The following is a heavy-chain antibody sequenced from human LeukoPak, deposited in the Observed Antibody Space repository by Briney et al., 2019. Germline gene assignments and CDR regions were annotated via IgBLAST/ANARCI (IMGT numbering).Heavy chain of an antibody. D-gene: IGHD4-17*01. CDR3: ASVDYVSFFDY. CDR1: GGSISSGSYY. CDR2: IYYSGST. J-gene: IGHJ4*02. Sequence: PSETLSLTCTVSGGSISSGSYYWSWIRQPPGKGLEWIGYIYYSGSTNYNPSLKSRVTISVDTSKNQFSLKLSSVTAADTAVYYCASVDYVSFFDYWGQGTLVTVSS. V-gene: IGHV4-61*01.